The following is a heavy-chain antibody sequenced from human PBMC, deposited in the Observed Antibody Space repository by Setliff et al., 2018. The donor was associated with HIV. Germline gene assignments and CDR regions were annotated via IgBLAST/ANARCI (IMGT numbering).Heavy chain of an antibody. CDR1: ASRYSFTAYN. V-gene: IGHV1-46*01. J-gene: IGHJ6*03. Sequence: GASVKVSCKASASRYSFTAYNMHWVRQAPGQGLEWMGIINPFGGTTTYAQKFQGRVTMTRDTSTSTVYMELTSLRSEDTAVYYCARERTTLTPHGLGYMDVWGKGTTVTVSS. CDR3: ARERTTLTPHGLGYMDV. CDR2: INPFGGTT. D-gene: IGHD4-4*01.